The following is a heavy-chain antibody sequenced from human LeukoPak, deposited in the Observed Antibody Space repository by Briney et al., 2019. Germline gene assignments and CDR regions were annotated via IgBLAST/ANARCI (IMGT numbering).Heavy chain of an antibody. J-gene: IGHJ6*03. Sequence: GGSLRLSCAASGFTFSSYWMHWVRQAPGKGLVWVSRINSDGSSTSYADSVKGRFTISRDSAKNTLYLQMNSLRAEDTAVYYCARGYCSSTSCYLFGYYYMDVWGKGTTVTVSS. V-gene: IGHV3-74*01. CDR3: ARGYCSSTSCYLFGYYYMDV. D-gene: IGHD2-2*01. CDR2: INSDGSST. CDR1: GFTFSSYW.